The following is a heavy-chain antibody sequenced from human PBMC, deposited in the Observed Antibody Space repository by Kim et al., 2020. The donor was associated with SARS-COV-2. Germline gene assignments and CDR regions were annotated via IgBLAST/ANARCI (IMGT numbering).Heavy chain of an antibody. D-gene: IGHD5-12*01. V-gene: IGHV3-49*04. Sequence: GGSLRLSCTASGFTFGDYAMSWVRQAPGKGLEWVGFIRSKAYGGTTEYAASVKGRFTISRDDSKSIAYLQMNSLKTEDTAVYYCTRVRGIVATFGVSIPDYWGQGTLVTVSS. CDR2: IRSKAYGGTT. CDR3: TRVRGIVATFGVSIPDY. CDR1: GFTFGDYA. J-gene: IGHJ4*02.